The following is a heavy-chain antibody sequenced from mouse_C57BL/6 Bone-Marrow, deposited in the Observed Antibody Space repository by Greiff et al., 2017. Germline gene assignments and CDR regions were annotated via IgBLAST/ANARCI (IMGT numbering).Heavy chain of an antibody. V-gene: IGHV1-63*01. D-gene: IGHD2-14*01. Sequence: QVQLQQSGAELVRPGTSVKMSCKASGYTFTNYWIGWAKQRPGHGLEWIGDIYPGGGYTNYNEKFKGKATLTADKSSSTAYMQFSSLTSEDSAIYYCARIGSYREHCAMDYWGQGTSVTVSS. CDR3: ARIGSYREHCAMDY. CDR2: IYPGGGYT. J-gene: IGHJ4*01. CDR1: GYTFTNYW.